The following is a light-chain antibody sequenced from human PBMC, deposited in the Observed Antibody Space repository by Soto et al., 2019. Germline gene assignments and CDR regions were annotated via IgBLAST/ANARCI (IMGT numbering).Light chain of an antibody. CDR1: SSDVGGYNY. V-gene: IGLV2-14*01. CDR3: NSYGSTSTRYV. CDR2: EVS. Sequence: QSALTQPASVSGSPGQSITISCTGTSSDVGGYNYVSWYQQHPGKAPKLMIYEVSNRPSGVSNRFSGSKSGNTASLTISGXXAXXEAXXFXNSYGSTSTRYVFGTGTKLTVL. J-gene: IGLJ1*01.